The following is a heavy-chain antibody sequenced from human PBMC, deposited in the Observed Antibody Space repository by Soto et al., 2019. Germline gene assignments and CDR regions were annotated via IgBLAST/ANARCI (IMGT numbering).Heavy chain of an antibody. CDR2: ISSSGDYT. V-gene: IGHV3-21*01. CDR1: VFTFSIYT. Sequence: GGSLRLYCASSVFTFSIYTMSWVRQAPGKGLDWVSSISSSGDYTYYADSMKGRVTISRDNAKNSLYLRVTSLRAEDTAFYYCARETGYTTTWTNWFDPWGQGTLVTGSS. D-gene: IGHD6-13*01. J-gene: IGHJ5*02. CDR3: ARETGYTTTWTNWFDP.